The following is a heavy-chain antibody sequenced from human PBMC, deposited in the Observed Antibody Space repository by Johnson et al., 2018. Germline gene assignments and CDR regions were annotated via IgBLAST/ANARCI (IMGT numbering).Heavy chain of an antibody. J-gene: IGHJ6*03. CDR1: GFTFSSYW. D-gene: IGHD6-6*01. CDR2: INSDGSRT. V-gene: IGHV3-74*01. CDR3: AKASIAGRYYFYFMDV. Sequence: VQLQESGGGVVQPGGSLRLSCAASGFTFSSYWMHWVRQAPGKGLVGFSRINSDGSRTSYADSVKGRFTISRDNAKNTLYLQMNSRRAEDTALYYCAKASIAGRYYFYFMDVWGKGTTVTVSS.